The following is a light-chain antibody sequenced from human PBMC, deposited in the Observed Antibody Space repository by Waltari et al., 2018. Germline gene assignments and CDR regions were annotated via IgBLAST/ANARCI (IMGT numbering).Light chain of an antibody. CDR2: DVS. CDR3: CSYAGSSTFYV. Sequence: QSALTQPASVSGSPGQSITISCTGTSSDVGSYKLVSWYQQHPGKAPKRMIYDVSKRPSGVSTRFSGSKSGNTASLTISGLQAEDEADYYCCSYAGSSTFYVFGNGTKVTVL. CDR1: SSDVGSYKL. J-gene: IGLJ1*01. V-gene: IGLV2-23*02.